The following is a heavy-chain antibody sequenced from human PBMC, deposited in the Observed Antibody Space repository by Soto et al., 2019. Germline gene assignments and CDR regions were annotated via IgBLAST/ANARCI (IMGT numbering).Heavy chain of an antibody. V-gene: IGHV4-4*07. Sequence: SETLSLTCTVSGRSMSCYYWSWIRQPAGERLEWIGRIYTSGTTDFNPSLKGRVTMSVDTSKNQFSLKLTSVTAADTALYYCAREDYYDTGYYVVWGQGTQVTVSS. CDR1: GRSMSCYY. D-gene: IGHD3-9*01. CDR2: IYTSGTT. CDR3: AREDYYDTGYYVV. J-gene: IGHJ4*02.